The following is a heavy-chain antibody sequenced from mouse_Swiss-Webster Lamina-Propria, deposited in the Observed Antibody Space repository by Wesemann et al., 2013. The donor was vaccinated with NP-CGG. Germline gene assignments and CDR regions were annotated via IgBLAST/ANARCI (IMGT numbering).Heavy chain of an antibody. D-gene: IGHD1-1*01. CDR3: ASNYGSSHDY. CDR1: GFNIKDTY. J-gene: IGHJ2*01. Sequence: AELVKPGASVKLSCTASGFNIKDTYMHWVKQRPEQGLEWIGRIDPANGNTKYDPKFQGKATITADTSSNTAYLQLSSLTSEDTAVYYCASNYGSSHDYWGQGTTLTVSS. CDR2: IDPANGNT. V-gene: IGHV14-3*02.